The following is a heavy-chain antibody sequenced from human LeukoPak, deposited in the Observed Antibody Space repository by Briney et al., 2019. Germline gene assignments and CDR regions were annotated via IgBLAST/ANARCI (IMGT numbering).Heavy chain of an antibody. Sequence: PGGSLRLSCAASGFTFSSYWMSWVRQAPGKGLEWVANIKQDGSEKYYVDFVKGRFTISRDNAKNSLYLQMNSLRAEDTAVYYCASTIYDSSGYYWDYWGQGTLVTVSS. V-gene: IGHV3-7*01. D-gene: IGHD3-22*01. J-gene: IGHJ4*02. CDR2: IKQDGSEK. CDR3: ASTIYDSSGYYWDY. CDR1: GFTFSSYW.